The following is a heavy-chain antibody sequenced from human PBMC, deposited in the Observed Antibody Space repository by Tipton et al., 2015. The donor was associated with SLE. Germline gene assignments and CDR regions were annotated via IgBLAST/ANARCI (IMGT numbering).Heavy chain of an antibody. CDR3: ARSPTVTTWGYFDY. V-gene: IGHV3-21*01. CDR1: GFTLRNYI. J-gene: IGHJ4*02. Sequence: SLRLSCAASGFTLRNYIMNWVRQAPGKGLEWVSSISSASTYIHYADSVKGRFTISRDNAKNSLYLQMNSLRAEDTAVYYCARSPTVTTWGYFDYWGQGTLVTVSS. CDR2: ISSASTYI. D-gene: IGHD4-17*01.